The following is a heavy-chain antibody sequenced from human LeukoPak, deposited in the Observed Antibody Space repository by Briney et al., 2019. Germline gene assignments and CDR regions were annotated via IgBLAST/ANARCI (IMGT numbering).Heavy chain of an antibody. CDR2: IWYDGSNK. Sequence: PGGSLRLSCAASGFTFSSYGMHWVRQAPGKGLEWLAVIWYDGSNKYYADSVKGRFTISRDNSKNTLYLQMNSLRAEDTAVYYCAKSGYGDYYLDYWGQGTLVTVSS. J-gene: IGHJ4*02. D-gene: IGHD4-17*01. CDR1: GFTFSSYG. V-gene: IGHV3-33*06. CDR3: AKSGYGDYYLDY.